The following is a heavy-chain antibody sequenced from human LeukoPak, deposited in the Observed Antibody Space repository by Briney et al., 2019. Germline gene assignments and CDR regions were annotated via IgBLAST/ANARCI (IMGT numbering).Heavy chain of an antibody. V-gene: IGHV5-51*01. Sequence: GESLKISCKGSGYSFTSYWIGWVRQMPGKGLEWMGIIYPGDSGTRYSPSFQGQVTISADKSISTAYLQWSSLKASDTAMYYCARHDYGGPRGHYYGMDVWGQGTTVTVSS. CDR3: ARHDYGGPRGHYYGMDV. J-gene: IGHJ6*02. D-gene: IGHD4-23*01. CDR1: GYSFTSYW. CDR2: IYPGDSGT.